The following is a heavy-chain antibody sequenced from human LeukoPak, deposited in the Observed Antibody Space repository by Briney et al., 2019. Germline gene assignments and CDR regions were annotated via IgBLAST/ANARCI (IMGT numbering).Heavy chain of an antibody. V-gene: IGHV4-34*01. CDR1: GGSFSGYY. J-gene: IGHJ5*02. CDR2: INHSGST. CDR3: ARDRSSSGFFDP. D-gene: IGHD3-22*01. Sequence: SETLSLTCAVYGGSFSGYYWSRIRQPPGKGLEWIGEINHSGSTNYNPSLKSRVTISVDTSKNQFSLKLSSVTAADTAVYYCARDRSSSGFFDPWGQGTLVTVSS.